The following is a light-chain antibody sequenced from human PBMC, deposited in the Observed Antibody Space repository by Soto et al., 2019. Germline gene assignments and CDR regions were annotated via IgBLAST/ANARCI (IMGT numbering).Light chain of an antibody. CDR2: EVS. Sequence: QSVLTQPASVSGSPGQSITISCTGTSSDVGGYNYVSWYQQHPGKAPKLMIYEVSNRPSGVSNRFSGSKSGNTASLTISGLQAEDEADYYCSSSTSSSTYVFGTGPKVTVL. J-gene: IGLJ1*01. CDR1: SSDVGGYNY. V-gene: IGLV2-14*01. CDR3: SSSTSSSTYV.